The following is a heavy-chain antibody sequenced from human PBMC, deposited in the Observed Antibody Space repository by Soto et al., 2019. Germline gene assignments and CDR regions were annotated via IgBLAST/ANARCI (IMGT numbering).Heavy chain of an antibody. Sequence: GGSLGLSCAASGFTFSSYAMHWVRQAPGKGLEWVAVISYDGSNKYYADSVKGRFTISRDNSKNTLYLQMNSLRAEDTAVYYCARDRGSKSYYYYGMDVWGQGTTVTVSS. CDR2: ISYDGSNK. CDR1: GFTFSSYA. D-gene: IGHD2-2*01. J-gene: IGHJ6*02. V-gene: IGHV3-30-3*01. CDR3: ARDRGSKSYYYYGMDV.